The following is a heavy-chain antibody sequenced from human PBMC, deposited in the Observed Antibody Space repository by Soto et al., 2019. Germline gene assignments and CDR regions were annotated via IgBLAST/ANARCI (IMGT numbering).Heavy chain of an antibody. CDR1: GFTFSNYW. Sequence: EVHLVESGGGLVQPGGSLRLSCAASGFTFSNYWMSWVRQAPGKGLEWVANIKQDGSEKYYVDSVKGRFTLSRDNAQNSLQLQMNSLRAEDTAIYFGARVAYGNGWIFDHWGQGTLVTVSS. D-gene: IGHD6-19*01. V-gene: IGHV3-7*01. CDR2: IKQDGSEK. J-gene: IGHJ4*01. CDR3: ARVAYGNGWIFDH.